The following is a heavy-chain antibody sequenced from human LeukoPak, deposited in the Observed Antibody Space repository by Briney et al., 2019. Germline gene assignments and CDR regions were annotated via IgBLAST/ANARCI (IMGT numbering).Heavy chain of an antibody. V-gene: IGHV1-18*01. D-gene: IGHD3-10*02. CDR3: ARTYVRGATNWFDP. Sequence: ASVKVSCKTSGYTFISYGVTWVRQAPGQGLEWMGWNTAYTSNTRYALRFQGRITMTTDKSTATAYMELSSLKSDDTAVYYCARTYVRGATNWFDPWGQGTLVTVSS. J-gene: IGHJ5*02. CDR1: GYTFISYG. CDR2: NTAYTSNT.